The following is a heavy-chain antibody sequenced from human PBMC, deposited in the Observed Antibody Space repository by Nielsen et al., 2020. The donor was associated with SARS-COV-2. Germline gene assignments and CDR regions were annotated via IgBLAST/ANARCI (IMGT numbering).Heavy chain of an antibody. V-gene: IGHV3-30-3*01. J-gene: IGHJ4*02. CDR2: ISYDGSFE. CDR3: AKAGVMITFGGDVDYFES. CDR1: GFPFSSYA. D-gene: IGHD3-16*01. Sequence: GESLKISCAASGFPFSSYAFHWVRQAPGKGLEWVAFISYDGSFEYYADSVKGRFTISRDSSRNKLNLHMNSLRAEDTAVYHCAKAGVMITFGGDVDYFESWGQGTLVTVSS.